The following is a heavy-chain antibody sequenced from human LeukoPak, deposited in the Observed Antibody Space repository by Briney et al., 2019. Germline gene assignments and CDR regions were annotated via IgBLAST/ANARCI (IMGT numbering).Heavy chain of an antibody. V-gene: IGHV1-2*02. CDR1: GYTFTGYY. Sequence: ASVKVSCKASGYTFTGYYIHWVRQAPGQGLEWMGWINPNSGGTNYAQKFQGRVTMTRDTSISTAYMELSRLRSDDTAVYYCARSITGTGWFDPWGQGTLVTVSS. CDR3: ARSITGTGWFDP. D-gene: IGHD1-7*01. CDR2: INPNSGGT. J-gene: IGHJ5*02.